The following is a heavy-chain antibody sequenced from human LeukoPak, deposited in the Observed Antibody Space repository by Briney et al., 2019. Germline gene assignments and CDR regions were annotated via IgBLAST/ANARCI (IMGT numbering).Heavy chain of an antibody. J-gene: IGHJ4*02. CDR1: GFTFSDYY. V-gene: IGHV3-11*04. CDR3: AKDKSYSELYHFDY. CDR2: ISSSGGTI. Sequence: GGSLRLSCAASGFTFSDYYMNWIRQAPGKGLEWVSYISSSGGTIYYADSVKGRFTISRDNAKNSLYLQMNSLRAEDTAVYYCAKDKSYSELYHFDYWGQGALVTVSS. D-gene: IGHD3-3*01.